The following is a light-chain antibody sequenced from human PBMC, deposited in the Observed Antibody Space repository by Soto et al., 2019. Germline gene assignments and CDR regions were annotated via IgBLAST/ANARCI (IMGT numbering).Light chain of an antibody. CDR3: SSYAGSNNYVI. CDR1: SSDVGGYKY. Sequence: QSALTQPPSASGSPGQSVTISCTGTSSDVGGYKYVSWYQQYPGKAPKLMIYEVSQRPSGVPDRFSGSKSGNTASLTVSGLQADDEADYYCSSYAGSNNYVIFGGGTKVTVL. J-gene: IGLJ2*01. CDR2: EVS. V-gene: IGLV2-8*01.